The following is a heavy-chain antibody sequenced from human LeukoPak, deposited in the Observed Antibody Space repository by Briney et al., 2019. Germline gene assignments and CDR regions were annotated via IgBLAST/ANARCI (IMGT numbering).Heavy chain of an antibody. CDR2: ISSSSSYI. CDR3: ARVPGGLTVGYYMDV. V-gene: IGHV3-21*01. D-gene: IGHD3-9*01. J-gene: IGHJ6*03. CDR1: GFTFSSYA. Sequence: GGSLRLSCAASGFTFSSYAMSWVRQAPGKGLEWVSSISSSSSYIYYADSVKGRFTISRDNAKNSLYLQMNSLRAEDTAVYYCARVPGGLTVGYYMDVWGKGTTVTVSS.